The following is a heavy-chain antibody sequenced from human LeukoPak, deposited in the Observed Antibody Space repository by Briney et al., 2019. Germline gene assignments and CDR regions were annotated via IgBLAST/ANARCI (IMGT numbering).Heavy chain of an antibody. CDR2: INSDGSST. Sequence: PGGSLRLSCAASGFTFSSYWMHWVRQAPGKGLVWVSHINSDGSSTSYADSVKGRFTISRDNANNTLSLQMNSLRAEDTAVYYCARSAHCSGGSCYSPFDYWGQGTLVTVSS. CDR1: GFTFSSYW. D-gene: IGHD2-15*01. V-gene: IGHV3-74*01. J-gene: IGHJ4*02. CDR3: ARSAHCSGGSCYSPFDY.